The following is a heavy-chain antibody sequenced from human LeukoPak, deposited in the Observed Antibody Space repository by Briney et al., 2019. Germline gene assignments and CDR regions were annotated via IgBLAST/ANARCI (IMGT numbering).Heavy chain of an antibody. CDR1: GYTFTNYG. CDR3: ARWLSHKGDY. V-gene: IGHV1-18*01. Sequence: GASVKVSCKASGYTFTNYGFSWVRQAPGQELEAMGSISGCYINNTNYAQEVEGRVTMTTDASTSTTYMELRSLRSDDTAVYYCARWLSHKGDYWGQGTLVTVSS. D-gene: IGHD5-12*01. J-gene: IGHJ4*02. CDR2: ISGCYINNT.